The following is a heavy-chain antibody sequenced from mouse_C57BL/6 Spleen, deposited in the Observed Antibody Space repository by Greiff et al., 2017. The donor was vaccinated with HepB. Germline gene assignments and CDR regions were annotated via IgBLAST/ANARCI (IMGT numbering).Heavy chain of an antibody. V-gene: IGHV5-4*01. Sequence: EVKLEESGGGLVKPGGSLKLSCAASGFTFSSYAMSWVRQTPEKRLEWVATISDGGSYTYYPDNVKGRFTISRDNAKNNLYLQMSHLKSEDTAMYYCARDPPYYYGSSYGDYWGQGTTLTVSS. CDR3: ARDPPYYYGSSYGDY. CDR1: GFTFSSYA. CDR2: ISDGGSYT. J-gene: IGHJ2*01. D-gene: IGHD1-1*01.